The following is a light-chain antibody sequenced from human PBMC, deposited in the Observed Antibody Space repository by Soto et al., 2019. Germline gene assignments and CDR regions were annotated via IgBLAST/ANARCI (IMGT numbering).Light chain of an antibody. J-gene: IGKJ1*01. V-gene: IGKV3D-20*01. CDR2: DAS. CDR1: QSVSSSH. CDR3: QQYGSSPWT. Sequence: EIVLTQSPATLSLSPGERATLSCGASQSVSSSHLAWYQQKPGLAPRLLIYDASSRATGIPDRFSGSGSGTDFTHTISRLEPEDFAVYYCQQYGSSPWTFGQGTKVDIK.